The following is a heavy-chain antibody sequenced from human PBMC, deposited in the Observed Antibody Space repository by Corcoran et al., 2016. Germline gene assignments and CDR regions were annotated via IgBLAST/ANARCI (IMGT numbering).Heavy chain of an antibody. V-gene: IGHV3-74*03. CDR3: ARGPYYYGSSGYFFV. CDR2: INNDGSTT. D-gene: IGHD3-22*01. CDR1: GFTFSSYW. Sequence: EVQLVESGGGLVQPGGSLRLSCAASGFTFSSYWMHWVRQAPGKGLVWVSRINNDGSTTTYADSVKGRFTISRDKAKNTLFLQVKSLRAEDAAVYYCARGPYYYGSSGYFFVWGQGTMVTVSS. J-gene: IGHJ3*01.